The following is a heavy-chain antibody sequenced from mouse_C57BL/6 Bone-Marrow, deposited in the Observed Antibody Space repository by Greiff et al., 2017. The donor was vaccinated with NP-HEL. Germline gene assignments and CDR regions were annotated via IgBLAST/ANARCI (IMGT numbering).Heavy chain of an antibody. CDR3: ARPIYYDYGFAY. J-gene: IGHJ3*01. CDR2: IYPGDGDT. D-gene: IGHD2-4*01. V-gene: IGHV1-82*01. CDR1: GYAFSSSW. Sequence: VKLMESGPELVKPGASVKISCKASGYAFSSSWMNWVKQRPGKGLEWIGRIYPGDGDTNYNGKFKGKATLTADKSSSTAYMQLSSLTSEDSAVYFCARPIYYDYGFAYWGQGTLVTVSA.